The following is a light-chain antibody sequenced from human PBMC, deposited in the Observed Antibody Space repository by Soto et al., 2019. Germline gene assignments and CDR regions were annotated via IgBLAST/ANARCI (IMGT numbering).Light chain of an antibody. CDR2: ATS. J-gene: IGKJ3*01. CDR1: QSVTTS. V-gene: IGKV1-39*01. CDR3: QQGNSMPRT. Sequence: DIQMTQSPSSLSASVGDRVTITCRASQSVTTSLNWYQHKPGKAPTLVIYATSTLQSGVPSRFSGSGSGTDFTLTISSLQPEDFATYYCQQGNSMPRTFGPGTKVDI.